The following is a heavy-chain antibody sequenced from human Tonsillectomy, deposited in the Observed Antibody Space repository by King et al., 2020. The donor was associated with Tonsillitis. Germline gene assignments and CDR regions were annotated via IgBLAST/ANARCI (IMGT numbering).Heavy chain of an antibody. J-gene: IGHJ4*02. CDR3: ASGSHATPTY. D-gene: IGHD1-26*01. CDR2: IRNKPNNYAT. Sequence: VQLVESGGGLVQPGGSLKLSCAASGFTFSGSAMHWVRQASGKGLEWVGRIRNKPNNYATEYAASVKGRLTISRDDSKNTAYLQMDSLKTEDTAVYYCASGSHATPTYWGQGTLVTVSS. CDR1: GFTFSGSA. V-gene: IGHV3-73*02.